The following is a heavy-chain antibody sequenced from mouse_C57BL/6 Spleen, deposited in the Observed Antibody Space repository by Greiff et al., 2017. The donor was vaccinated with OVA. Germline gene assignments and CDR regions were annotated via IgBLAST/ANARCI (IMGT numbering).Heavy chain of an antibody. CDR3: ARGYYGNSYAMDY. D-gene: IGHD2-1*01. V-gene: IGHV3-6*01. J-gene: IGHJ4*01. Sequence: EVQLQQSGPGLVKPSQSLSLTCSVTGYSITSGYYWNWIRQFPGNKLEWMGYISYDGSNNYNPSLKNRISITRDTSKNQFFLKLNSVTTEDTATYYCARGYYGNSYAMDYWGQGTSVTVSS. CDR2: ISYDGSN. CDR1: GYSITSGYY.